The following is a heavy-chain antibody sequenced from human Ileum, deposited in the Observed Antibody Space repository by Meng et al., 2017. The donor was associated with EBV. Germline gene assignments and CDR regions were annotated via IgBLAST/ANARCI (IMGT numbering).Heavy chain of an antibody. Sequence: GQLPESAPGLLKPSETLSLTCAVSGGSISRSDWWRWVRQPPGKGLEWIGETSHSGSTNYSPSLKSRVTISLDKSKNQLSLKLNSVTAADTAVYYCASSDYYRSDYWGQGTLVTVSS. D-gene: IGHD3-22*01. CDR2: TSHSGST. CDR1: GGSISRSDW. J-gene: IGHJ4*02. CDR3: ASSDYYRSDY. V-gene: IGHV4-4*02.